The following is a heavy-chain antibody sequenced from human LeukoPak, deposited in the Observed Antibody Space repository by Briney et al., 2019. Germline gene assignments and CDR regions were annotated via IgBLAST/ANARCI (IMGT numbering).Heavy chain of an antibody. Sequence: GGSLRLSCAASGFTFSSYGMHWVRQAPGKGLEWVAVISYDGSNKYYADSVKGRFTISRDNSKNTLYLQMNSLRAEDTAVYYCAKDLSPHGSGSYYPDYWGQGTLVTVSS. CDR2: ISYDGSNK. CDR3: AKDLSPHGSGSYYPDY. D-gene: IGHD3-10*01. CDR1: GFTFSSYG. V-gene: IGHV3-30*18. J-gene: IGHJ4*02.